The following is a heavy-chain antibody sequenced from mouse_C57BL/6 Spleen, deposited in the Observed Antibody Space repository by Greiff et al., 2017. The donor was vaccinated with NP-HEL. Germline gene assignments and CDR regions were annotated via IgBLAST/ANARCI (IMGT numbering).Heavy chain of an antibody. CDR1: GYTFTSYW. CDR2: IDPSDSET. D-gene: IGHD1-1*01. V-gene: IGHV1-52*01. J-gene: IGHJ4*01. Sequence: QVQLQQPGAELVRPGSSVKLSCKASGYTFTSYWMHWVKQRPIQGLEWIGNIDPSDSETHYNQKFKDKATLTVDKSSSTAYMQLSSLTSEDSAVYYCARAPHYYGSSYVEAMDYWGQGTSVTVSS. CDR3: ARAPHYYGSSYVEAMDY.